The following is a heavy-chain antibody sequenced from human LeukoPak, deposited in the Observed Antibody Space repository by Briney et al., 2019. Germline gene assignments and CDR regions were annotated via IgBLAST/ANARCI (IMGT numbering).Heavy chain of an antibody. CDR1: GGSFSGYY. D-gene: IGHD6-13*01. Sequence: SETLSLTCAVYGGSFSGYYWSWIRQPPGKGLEWIGEINHSGSTNYNPSLKSRVTISVGTSKNQFSLKLSSVTAADTAVYYCARGGKQQLVHYYYGMDVWGKGTTVTVSS. V-gene: IGHV4-34*01. CDR2: INHSGST. CDR3: ARGGKQQLVHYYYGMDV. J-gene: IGHJ6*04.